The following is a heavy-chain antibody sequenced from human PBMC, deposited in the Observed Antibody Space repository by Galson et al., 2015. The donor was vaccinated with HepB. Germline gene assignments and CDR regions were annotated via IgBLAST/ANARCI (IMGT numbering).Heavy chain of an antibody. CDR2: ISGSGSST. Sequence: SLRLSCAASGFPFSSYSMRWVRQAPGKGLEWVATISGSGSSTNYADTVKGRFTISRDTSKNTVYLEMNSLRAEDTAIYYCAKDVLGIWYVFDSWGQGTLVTASS. J-gene: IGHJ4*02. V-gene: IGHV3-23*01. CDR3: AKDVLGIWYVFDS. CDR1: GFPFSSYS. D-gene: IGHD6-13*01.